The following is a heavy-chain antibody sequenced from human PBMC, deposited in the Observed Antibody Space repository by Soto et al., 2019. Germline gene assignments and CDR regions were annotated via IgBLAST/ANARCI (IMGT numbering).Heavy chain of an antibody. Sequence: SETLSLTCTVSGGSISSGGYYWSWIRQHPGKGLEWIGYIYYSGSTYYNPSLKSRVTISVDTSKNQFSLKLSSVTAADTAVYYCARDFGLGYGSGAYYYGMDVWGQGTTVTVSS. D-gene: IGHD3-10*01. J-gene: IGHJ6*02. CDR3: ARDFGLGYGSGAYYYGMDV. CDR2: IYYSGST. CDR1: GGSISSGGYY. V-gene: IGHV4-31*03.